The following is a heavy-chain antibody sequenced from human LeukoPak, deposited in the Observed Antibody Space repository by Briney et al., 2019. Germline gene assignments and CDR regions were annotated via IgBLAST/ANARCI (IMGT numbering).Heavy chain of an antibody. D-gene: IGHD6-6*01. CDR2: INPNSGGT. V-gene: IGHV1-2*02. CDR1: GYTFTGYY. Sequence: GASVKVSCKASGYTFTGYYMHWVRQAPGQGLEWMGWINPNSGGTSYAQKFQGRVTMTRDTSISTAYMELSRLRSDDTAVYYCARIRTYSSSAYDAFDIWGQGTMVTVSS. CDR3: ARIRTYSSSAYDAFDI. J-gene: IGHJ3*02.